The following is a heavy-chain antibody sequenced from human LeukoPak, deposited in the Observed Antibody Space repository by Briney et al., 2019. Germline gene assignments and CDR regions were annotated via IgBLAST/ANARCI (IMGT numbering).Heavy chain of an antibody. J-gene: IGHJ2*01. CDR2: IYTSGST. V-gene: IGHV4-61*02. CDR1: GGSISSGSYY. CDR3: ARGKDLKSWYFDL. Sequence: SETLSLTCTVSGGSISSGSYYWSWIRQPAGKGLEWIGRIYTSGSTNYNPSLKSRVTISVDTSKNQFSLKLSSVTAADTAVYYCARGKDLKSWYFDLWGRGTLVTVSS.